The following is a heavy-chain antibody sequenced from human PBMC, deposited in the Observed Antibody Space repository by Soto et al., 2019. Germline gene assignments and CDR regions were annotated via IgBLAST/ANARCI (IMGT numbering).Heavy chain of an antibody. D-gene: IGHD6-13*01. Sequence: GGSLRLSCAASGFTFRSYAMDWVRQAPGKGLEWVAVISYDGTNKYYADSVKGRFTISRDNSKNTLSLQMNSLRAEDTAVYYCARGDSNSWSDYWGQGTLVTVSS. V-gene: IGHV3-30*01. CDR2: ISYDGTNK. CDR1: GFTFRSYA. J-gene: IGHJ4*02. CDR3: ARGDSNSWSDY.